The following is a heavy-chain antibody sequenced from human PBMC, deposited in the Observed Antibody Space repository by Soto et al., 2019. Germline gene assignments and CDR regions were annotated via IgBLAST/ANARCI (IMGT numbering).Heavy chain of an antibody. CDR3: ARFLLWFGELLYYYCGMDV. V-gene: IGHV3-11*01. CDR2: ISSSGSTI. Sequence: KSGGSLRLSCAASGFTFSDYYMSWIRQAPGKGLEWVSYISSSGSTIYYADSVKGRFTISRDNAKNSLYLQMNSLRAEDTAVYYCARFLLWFGELLYYYCGMDVWGQGTTVTVSS. D-gene: IGHD3-10*01. CDR1: GFTFSDYY. J-gene: IGHJ6*02.